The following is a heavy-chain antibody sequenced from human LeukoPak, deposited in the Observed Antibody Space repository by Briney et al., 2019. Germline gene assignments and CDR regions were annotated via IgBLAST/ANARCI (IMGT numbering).Heavy chain of an antibody. Sequence: GASVKVSCKASGYTFTGYYMHWVRQAPGQGLEWMGWINPNSGGTNYAQKFQGRVTMTRDTSISTAYMELSRLRSDDTAVYYYARDYGGNSQRYFDLWGRGTLVTVSS. CDR3: ARDYGGNSQRYFDL. D-gene: IGHD4-23*01. J-gene: IGHJ2*01. CDR1: GYTFTGYY. V-gene: IGHV1-2*02. CDR2: INPNSGGT.